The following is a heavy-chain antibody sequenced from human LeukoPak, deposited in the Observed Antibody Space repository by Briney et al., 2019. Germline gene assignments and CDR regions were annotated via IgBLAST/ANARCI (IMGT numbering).Heavy chain of an antibody. Sequence: PGGSLRLSCATSGFTFSRYSMNWVRQAPGKGLEWVSSINRSSTYIYYADSVKGRFTISRDNAKNSLYLQMNSLRAEDTAVYYCARGPDYDILTGRFDYWGQGTLVTVSS. CDR3: ARGPDYDILTGRFDY. CDR2: INRSSTYI. V-gene: IGHV3-21*01. J-gene: IGHJ4*02. D-gene: IGHD3-9*01. CDR1: GFTFSRYS.